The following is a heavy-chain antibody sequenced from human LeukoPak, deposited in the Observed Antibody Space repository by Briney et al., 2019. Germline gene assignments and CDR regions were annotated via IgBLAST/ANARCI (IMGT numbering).Heavy chain of an antibody. J-gene: IGHJ6*03. Sequence: GGSPRLSCAASGFTFSSFDMHGVRQPTGQGLEWVSTIGTASDTYYPGSVEGRFTLSRDNAKNSLYLQMNSLTAGDTAVYYCARGPPRGKYYYMDVWGKGTTVTVSS. CDR3: ARGPPRGKYYYMDV. CDR2: IGTASDT. D-gene: IGHD1-1*01. CDR1: GFTFSSFD. V-gene: IGHV3-13*01.